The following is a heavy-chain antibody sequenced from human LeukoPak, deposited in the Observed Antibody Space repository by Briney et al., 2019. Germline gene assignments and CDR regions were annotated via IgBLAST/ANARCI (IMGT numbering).Heavy chain of an antibody. CDR2: IIPIFGTA. Sequence: ASVKVSCKASGGTFSSYAISWVRQAPGQGLEWMGGIIPIFGTANYAQKFQGRVTITADESTSTAYMELSSLRSEDTAVYYCARDSSPGYYYGSGSIDYWGQGTLVTVSS. CDR1: GGTFSSYA. D-gene: IGHD3-10*01. CDR3: ARDSSPGYYYGSGSIDY. V-gene: IGHV1-69*13. J-gene: IGHJ4*02.